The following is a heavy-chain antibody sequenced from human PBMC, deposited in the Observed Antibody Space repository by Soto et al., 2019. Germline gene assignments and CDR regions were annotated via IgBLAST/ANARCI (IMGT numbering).Heavy chain of an antibody. V-gene: IGHV4-31*03. CDR2: IYYSGST. Sequence: PSETLSLTCTVSCGSISSGGYYWSWIRQHPGKGLEWIGYIYYSGSTYYNPSLKSRVTISVDTSNNQFSLKLSSVTAADTAVYYCARDFRPGGSGSYYTPFSHWMDVWGQGTTVTVYS. CDR1: CGSISSGGYY. D-gene: IGHD3-10*01. J-gene: IGHJ6*02. CDR3: ARDFRPGGSGSYYTPFSHWMDV.